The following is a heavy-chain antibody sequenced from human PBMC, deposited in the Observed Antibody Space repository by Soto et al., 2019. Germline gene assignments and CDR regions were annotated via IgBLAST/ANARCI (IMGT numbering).Heavy chain of an antibody. CDR2: ISYDGSNK. Sequence: GGSLRLSCAASGFTFSSYGMHWVRQAPGKGLEWVAVISYDGSNKYYADSVKGRFTISRDNSKNTVYLQMNSLRAEDTAVYYCAKDKGTSIDVHRYFHYYGMDVWGQGTTVTVSS. CDR3: AKDKGTSIDVHRYFHYYGMDV. CDR1: GFTFSSYG. J-gene: IGHJ6*02. V-gene: IGHV3-30*18. D-gene: IGHD2-2*01.